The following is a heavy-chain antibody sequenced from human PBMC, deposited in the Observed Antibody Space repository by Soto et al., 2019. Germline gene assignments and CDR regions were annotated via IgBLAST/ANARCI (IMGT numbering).Heavy chain of an antibody. CDR1: GFTLSDYY. CDR3: ARVAYDAFDI. Sequence: QVQLVESGGGLVKPGGSLRLTCAASGFTLSDYYMNWIRQAPGKGLEWVSYISSSRSYTNYADSVKGRFTISRDNAKNSLYLQMNSLRAEDTAVYYCARVAYDAFDIWVQGTMVTVSS. CDR2: ISSSRSYT. J-gene: IGHJ3*02. V-gene: IGHV3-11*05. D-gene: IGHD3-16*01.